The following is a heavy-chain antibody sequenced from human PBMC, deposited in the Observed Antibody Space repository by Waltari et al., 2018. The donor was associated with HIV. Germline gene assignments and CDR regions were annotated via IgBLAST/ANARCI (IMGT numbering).Heavy chain of an antibody. V-gene: IGHV3-30-3*01. CDR1: RYIFSGSA. J-gene: IGHJ6*02. Sequence: QVQLVESGGGVVRPGRSLRLSCAASRYIFSGSAMPGVRQPPGKGLEWVAVISYDGTNKYYAESVRGRFTISRDNSENTLYLEMNSLKPDDTAVYYCARDGPAPKNIYHYYGMDVWGQGTTVTVSS. CDR2: ISYDGTNK. CDR3: ARDGPAPKNIYHYYGMDV. D-gene: IGHD2-2*01.